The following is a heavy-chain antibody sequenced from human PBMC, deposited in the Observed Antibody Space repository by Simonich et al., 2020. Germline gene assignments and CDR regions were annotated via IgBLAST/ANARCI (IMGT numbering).Heavy chain of an antibody. CDR1: GGSISSSSYY. J-gene: IGHJ3*02. CDR3: ARHAGFAFDI. V-gene: IGHV4-39*01. CDR2: IYYRGGT. Sequence: QLQLQESGPGLVKPSETLSLTCTVSGGSISSSSYYWGWIRQPPGKGLEWIGSIYYRGGTYYNPSLKSGVTISVDTSKNQFSLKLSSVTAADTAVYYCARHAGFAFDIWGQGTMVTVSS. D-gene: IGHD6-13*01.